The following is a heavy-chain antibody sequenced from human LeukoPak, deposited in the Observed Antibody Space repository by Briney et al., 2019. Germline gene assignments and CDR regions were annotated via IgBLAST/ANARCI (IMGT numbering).Heavy chain of an antibody. V-gene: IGHV3-13*01. D-gene: IGHD3-10*01. J-gene: IGHJ6*03. CDR2: IGTAGDT. CDR1: GFTFSSYD. Sequence: GGSLRLSCAASGFTFSSYDMHWVRQATGKGLEWVSAIGTAGDTYYPGSVKGRFTISRGNAKNSLYLQMNSLRAGDTAVYYCARKARGRGYYYYMDVWGKGTTVTVSS. CDR3: ARKARGRGYYYYMDV.